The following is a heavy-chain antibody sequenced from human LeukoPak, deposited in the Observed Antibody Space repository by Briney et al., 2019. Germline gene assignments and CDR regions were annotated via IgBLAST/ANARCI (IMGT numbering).Heavy chain of an antibody. CDR3: AKVLGSSSWYLDY. J-gene: IGHJ4*02. D-gene: IGHD6-13*01. CDR2: ISGSGGST. V-gene: IGHV3-23*01. Sequence: GGSLRLSCAASGFTLSSYAMSWVRQAPGKGLEWVSAISGSGGSTYYADSVKGRFTISRDNSKNTLYLQMNSLRAEDTAVYYCAKVLGSSSWYLDYWGQGTLVTVSS. CDR1: GFTLSSYA.